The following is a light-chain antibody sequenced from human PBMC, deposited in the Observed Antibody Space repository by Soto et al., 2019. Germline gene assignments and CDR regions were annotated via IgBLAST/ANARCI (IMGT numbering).Light chain of an antibody. J-gene: IGLJ1*01. V-gene: IGLV2-14*01. CDR2: DVS. Sequence: QSALTQPASVSGSPGQSITISCTGTRSDVGGYNYVSWYQQHPGKAPKLMIYDVSNRPSRVSNRFSGSKSGNTASLTISGLQAEDEADYYCSSYTSSSTNYVFGTGTKLTVL. CDR3: SSYTSSSTNYV. CDR1: RSDVGGYNY.